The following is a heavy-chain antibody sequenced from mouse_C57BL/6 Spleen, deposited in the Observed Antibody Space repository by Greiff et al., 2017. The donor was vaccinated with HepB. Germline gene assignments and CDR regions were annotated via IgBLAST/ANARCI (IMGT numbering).Heavy chain of an antibody. V-gene: IGHV1-69*01. CDR3: ARRGGYIYYFDD. CDR2: IDPSDSYT. D-gene: IGHD2-2*01. CDR1: GYTFTSYW. J-gene: IGHJ2*01. Sequence: QVQLQQPGAELVMPGASVKLSCKASGYTFTSYWMHWVKQRPGQGLEWIGEIDPSDSYTNYNQKFKGKSTVTVDKTSSTAYMQLSSLASEDSAVYYCARRGGYIYYFDDWGQGTTLTVSS.